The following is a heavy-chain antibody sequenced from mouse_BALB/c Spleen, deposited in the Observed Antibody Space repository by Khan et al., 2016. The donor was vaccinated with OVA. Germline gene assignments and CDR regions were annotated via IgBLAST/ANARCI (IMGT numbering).Heavy chain of an antibody. Sequence: QVQLQQSGAELVRPGTSVKMSCKAAGYTFTNYWIGWVKQRPGHGLEWIGDIFPGGGYTNYNEKFKGKATLTADTSSSTAYMQLSSLTSEDSALYYRARRGAARATWDYFDYWGQGTTLTVSS. J-gene: IGHJ2*01. D-gene: IGHD3-1*01. CDR3: ARRGAARATWDYFDY. CDR1: GYTFTNYW. CDR2: IFPGGGYT. V-gene: IGHV1-63*02.